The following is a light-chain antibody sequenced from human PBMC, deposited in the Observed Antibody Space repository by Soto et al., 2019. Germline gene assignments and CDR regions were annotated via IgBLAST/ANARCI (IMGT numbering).Light chain of an antibody. J-gene: IGKJ4*01. CDR1: QGISSY. CDR3: EQYYSYPLT. CDR2: AAS. Sequence: AIRMTQSPSSFSASTGARVTITCRASQGISSYLAWYQQKPGKAPKLLIYAASTLQSGVPSRFSGSGSGTDFTLTISCLQSEDFSTYYCEQYYSYPLTFGGGSKVEIK. V-gene: IGKV1-8*01.